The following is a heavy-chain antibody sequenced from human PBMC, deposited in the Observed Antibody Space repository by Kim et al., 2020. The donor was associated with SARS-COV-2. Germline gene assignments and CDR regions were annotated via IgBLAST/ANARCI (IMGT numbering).Heavy chain of an antibody. CDR2: T. J-gene: IGHJ4*02. Sequence: TKYSQKFQGRVTITRDTSASTAYMELSSLRSEDTAVYYCAIVGATSAFDYWGQGTLVTVSS. D-gene: IGHD1-26*01. CDR3: AIVGATSAFDY. V-gene: IGHV1-3*01.